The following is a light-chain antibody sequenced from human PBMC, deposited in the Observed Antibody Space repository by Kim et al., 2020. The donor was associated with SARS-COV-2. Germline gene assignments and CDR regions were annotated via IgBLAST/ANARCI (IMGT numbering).Light chain of an antibody. CDR3: QAWDSSTAV. CDR2: EDT. V-gene: IGLV3-1*01. J-gene: IGLJ2*01. Sequence: SVSAQQTASITCAGDKVRDNDASWYQQQPGPSLMLVIYEDTKRPSGTTERSSGSNAGNTASLTISVTLAMDEADYYCQAWDSSTAVFGGGTKLTVL. CDR1: KVRDND.